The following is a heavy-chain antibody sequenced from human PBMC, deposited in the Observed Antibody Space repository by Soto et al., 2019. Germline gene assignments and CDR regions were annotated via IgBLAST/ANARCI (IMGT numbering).Heavy chain of an antibody. CDR3: ARARYYYDSSGPTGY. CDR1: GVTFGSYG. Sequence: GGALSRSGAASGVTFGSYGRDWVRRAPGKGLEWVAVISYDGSNKYYADSVKGRFTISRDNSKNTLYLQMNSLRAEDTDVYYCARARYYYDSSGPTGYWGQGTLVTVSS. J-gene: IGHJ4*02. CDR2: ISYDGSNK. D-gene: IGHD3-22*01. V-gene: IGHV3-30-3*01.